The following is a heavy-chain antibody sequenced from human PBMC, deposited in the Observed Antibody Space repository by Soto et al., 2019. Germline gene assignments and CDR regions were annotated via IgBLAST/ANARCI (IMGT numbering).Heavy chain of an antibody. CDR3: ARLPRDCNKTSCYYADH. Sequence: GEALKISFGGSGYDFNTNWFGWVRQLPGRGLEWVGIMSPGDSDTRYNPSLQGHVTLSVDVTVSTAFLQWRSLETSDTGMYFCARLPRDCNKTSCYYADHWGQGTQVTVSS. V-gene: IGHV5-51*01. CDR2: MSPGDSDT. D-gene: IGHD3-3*01. CDR1: GYDFNTNW. J-gene: IGHJ4*02.